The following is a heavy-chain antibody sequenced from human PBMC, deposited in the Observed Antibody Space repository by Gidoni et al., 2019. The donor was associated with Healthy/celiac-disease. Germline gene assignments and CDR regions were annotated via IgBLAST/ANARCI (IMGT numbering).Heavy chain of an antibody. V-gene: IGHV1-8*01. CDR1: GYTFTSYD. D-gene: IGHD3-9*01. Sequence: QVQLVQSGAEVQKPAPSVKVSCKASGYTFTSYDINWVRQATGQGLEWMGWMNPNSGNTGYAKKIKGRVTMTRNTSISTAYMELSSLRSEDTAVYYCARDYYDILTGYRYGMDVWGQGTTVTVSS. CDR3: ARDYYDILTGYRYGMDV. J-gene: IGHJ6*02. CDR2: MNPNSGNT.